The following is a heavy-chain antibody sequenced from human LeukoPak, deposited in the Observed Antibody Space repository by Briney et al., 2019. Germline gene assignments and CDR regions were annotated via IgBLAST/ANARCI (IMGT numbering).Heavy chain of an antibody. V-gene: IGHV3-23*01. CDR3: AKDGYSYGYSFDY. CDR1: GFTFSSYA. CDR2: ISGSGGST. Sequence: PGGFLRLSCAASGFTFSSYAMSWVRQAPGKGLEWVSAISGSGGSTYYADSVKGRFTISRDNSKNTLYLQMNSLRAEDTAVYYCAKDGYSYGYSFDYWGQGTLVTVSS. J-gene: IGHJ4*02. D-gene: IGHD5-18*01.